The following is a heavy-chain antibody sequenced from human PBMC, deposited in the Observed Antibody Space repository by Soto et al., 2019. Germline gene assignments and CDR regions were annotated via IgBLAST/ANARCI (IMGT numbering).Heavy chain of an antibody. D-gene: IGHD3-10*01. CDR1: GFTFRNNA. V-gene: IGHV3-23*01. J-gene: IGHJ4*02. Sequence: PGGSLRLSCAGSGFTFRNNAMSWVRQTPGKGLEWVSGISGSGDTTYNADSVKGRFTLSRDNSKSTLFLQMNNLRVDDTAAYYCARDLSYGGLDYWGQGVLVTVSS. CDR2: ISGSGDTT. CDR3: ARDLSYGGLDY.